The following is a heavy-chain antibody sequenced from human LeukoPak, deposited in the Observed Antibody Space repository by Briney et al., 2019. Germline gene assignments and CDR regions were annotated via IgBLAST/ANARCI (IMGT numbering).Heavy chain of an antibody. CDR3: ARGRGTIFGVVIEGDNWFDP. Sequence: SETLSLTCTVSGGSISSGGYYWSWIRQHPGKGLEWIGYIYYSGSTYYNPSLKSRVTISVDTSKNQFSLKLSSVTAADTAVYYCARGRGTIFGVVIEGDNWFDPWGQGTLVTVSS. J-gene: IGHJ5*02. V-gene: IGHV4-31*03. D-gene: IGHD3-3*01. CDR1: GGSISSGGYY. CDR2: IYYSGST.